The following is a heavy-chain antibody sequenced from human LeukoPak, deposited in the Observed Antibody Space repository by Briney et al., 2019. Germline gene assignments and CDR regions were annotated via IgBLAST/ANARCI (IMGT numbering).Heavy chain of an antibody. Sequence: ASVKVSCKASGYTFTGYYIHWVRQAPGQGLEWMGWINPNSGGTNYAQKFQGRVTITSDTSISTAYMELSSLRSDDTAVYYCAREGLDYWGQGTLVTVSS. CDR2: INPNSGGT. J-gene: IGHJ4*02. V-gene: IGHV1-2*02. CDR3: AREGLDY. CDR1: GYTFTGYY.